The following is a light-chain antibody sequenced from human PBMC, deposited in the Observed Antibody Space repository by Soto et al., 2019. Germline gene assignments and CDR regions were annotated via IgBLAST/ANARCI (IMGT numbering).Light chain of an antibody. V-gene: IGLV2-14*01. J-gene: IGLJ1*01. CDR1: SSDVGAFNY. CDR3: CSYASGSIYV. Sequence: QSALTQPASVSGSPGQSITISCTGTSSDVGAFNYVSWYLQYPGKAPKLMIYEVGNRPSGVSNRFSGSKSGNTASLTISGLQAEDEAYYYCCSYASGSIYVFGTGTKLTVL. CDR2: EVG.